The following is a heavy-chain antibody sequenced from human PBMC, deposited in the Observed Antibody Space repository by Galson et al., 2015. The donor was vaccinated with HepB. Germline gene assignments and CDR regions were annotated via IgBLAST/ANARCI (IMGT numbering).Heavy chain of an antibody. J-gene: IGHJ4*02. CDR3: AREYYYDSSGHHYFDY. V-gene: IGHV3-21*01. CDR2: ISSSSSYI. D-gene: IGHD3-22*01. CDR1: GFTFSSHS. Sequence: SLRLSCAASGFTFSSHSMNWVRQAPGKGLEWVSSISSSSSYIYYADSVKGRFTISRDNAKNSLYLQMNSLRAEDTAVYYCAREYYYDSSGHHYFDYWGQGTLVTVSS.